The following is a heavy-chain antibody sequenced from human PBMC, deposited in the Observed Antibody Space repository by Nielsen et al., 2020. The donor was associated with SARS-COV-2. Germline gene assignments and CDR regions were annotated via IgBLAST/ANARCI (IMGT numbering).Heavy chain of an antibody. V-gene: IGHV3-33*05. CDR2: ISDDGSNK. CDR1: TFTFSTYA. Sequence: GGSLRLSCAASTFTFSTYAMHWVRQAPGKGLEWVAVISDDGSNKYYADSVKGRFTISRDNSKNTLYLQMNSLRAEDTAVYYCASGYSYRFFDYWGQGTRVTVSS. D-gene: IGHD5-18*01. J-gene: IGHJ4*02. CDR3: ASGYSYRFFDY.